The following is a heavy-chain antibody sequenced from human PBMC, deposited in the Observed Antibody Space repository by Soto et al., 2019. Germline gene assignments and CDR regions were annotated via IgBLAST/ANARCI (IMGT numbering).Heavy chain of an antibody. CDR3: ARGRRGYFDY. D-gene: IGHD3-10*01. CDR2: INHSGST. CDR1: GGSFSGYY. J-gene: IGHJ4*02. V-gene: IGHV4-34*01. Sequence: SETLSLTCAVYGGSFSGYYWSWIRQPPGKGLEWIGEINHSGSTNYNPSLRSRVTISVDTSKNQFSLKLSSVTAADTAVYYCARGRRGYFDYWGQGTLVTVSS.